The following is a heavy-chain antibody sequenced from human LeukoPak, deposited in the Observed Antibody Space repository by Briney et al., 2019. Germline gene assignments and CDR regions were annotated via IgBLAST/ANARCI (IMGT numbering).Heavy chain of an antibody. CDR2: IYYSGST. CDR1: GGSIISYY. D-gene: IGHD5-18*01. J-gene: IGHJ4*02. V-gene: IGHV4-59*08. CDR3: ARHYSPTAMVGFDY. Sequence: PSETLSLTCTVSGGSIISYYWSWIRQPPGKGLEWIGYIYYSGSTNYNPSLKSRVTISVDTSKNQFSLKLSSVTAADTAVYYCARHYSPTAMVGFDYWGQGTLVTVSS.